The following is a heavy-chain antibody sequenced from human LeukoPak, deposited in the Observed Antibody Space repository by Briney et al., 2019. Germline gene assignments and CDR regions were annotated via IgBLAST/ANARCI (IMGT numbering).Heavy chain of an antibody. CDR2: ISSSSSYI. CDR1: GFTFSSYS. CDR3: ARGIGYSGYDRHYFDY. D-gene: IGHD5-12*01. Sequence: KSGGSLRLSCAASGFTFSSYSMNWVCQAPGKGLEWVSSISSSSSYIYYADSVKGRFTISRDNAKNSLYLQMNSLRAEDTAVYYCARGIGYSGYDRHYFDYWGQGTLVTVSS. V-gene: IGHV3-21*01. J-gene: IGHJ4*02.